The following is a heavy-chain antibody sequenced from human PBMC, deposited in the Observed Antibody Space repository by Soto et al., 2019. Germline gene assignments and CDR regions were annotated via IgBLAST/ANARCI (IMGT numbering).Heavy chain of an antibody. J-gene: IGHJ1*01. CDR2: IIPIFGTA. Sequence: SVKVSCKASGGTFSSYAISWVRQAPGQGLEWMGGIIPIFGTANYAQKFQGRVTITADESTSTAYMELSSLRSEDTAVYYCAREATYYYDSSGYRSHFQHWGQGTLVTVSS. D-gene: IGHD3-22*01. CDR3: AREATYYYDSSGYRSHFQH. CDR1: GGTFSSYA. V-gene: IGHV1-69*13.